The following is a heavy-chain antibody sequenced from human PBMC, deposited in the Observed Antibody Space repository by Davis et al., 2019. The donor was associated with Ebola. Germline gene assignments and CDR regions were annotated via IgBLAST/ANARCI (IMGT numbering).Heavy chain of an antibody. CDR1: GFTFSPYT. CDR2: ISGNSRTI. Sequence: GESLKISCAAFGFTFSPYTTHWVRLAPGKGLEWISYISGNSRTIYYADSVKGRFTISRDNAKNSVYLQMNSLSDEDTAVYYCTRDTAIVVFDYWGQGTLVTVSS. J-gene: IGHJ4*02. CDR3: TRDTAIVVFDY. V-gene: IGHV3-48*02. D-gene: IGHD2/OR15-2a*01.